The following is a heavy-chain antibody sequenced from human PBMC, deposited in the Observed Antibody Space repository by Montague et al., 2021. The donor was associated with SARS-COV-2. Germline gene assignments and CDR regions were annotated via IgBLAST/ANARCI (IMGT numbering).Heavy chain of an antibody. CDR2: VTTSGTT. J-gene: IGHJ4*02. D-gene: IGHD6-6*01. CDR1: GGSITGFS. V-gene: IGHV4-4*07. Sequence: SETLSLTCAVSGGSITGFSWSWVRQPAGKGLEWIGRVTTSGTTNHSPSHRSRVTMSVDTPKNQFSLNLNSVTAADTAIYYCARTPTRPLSLDSWGQGTLVTVSS. CDR3: ARTPTRPLSLDS.